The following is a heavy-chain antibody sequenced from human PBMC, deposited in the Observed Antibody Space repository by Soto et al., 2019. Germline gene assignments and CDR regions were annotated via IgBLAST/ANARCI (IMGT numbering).Heavy chain of an antibody. CDR1: GYTLTELS. CDR3: ATDFSLTGDRGYYFDY. J-gene: IGHJ4*02. D-gene: IGHD7-27*01. CDR2: FDPEDGET. V-gene: IGHV1-24*01. Sequence: ASVKVSCKVSGYTLTELSMHWVRQAPGKGLEWMGGFDPEDGETIYAQKFQGRVTMTEDTSTDTAYMELSSLRSEDTAVYYCATDFSLTGDRGYYFDYWGQGTLVTVSS.